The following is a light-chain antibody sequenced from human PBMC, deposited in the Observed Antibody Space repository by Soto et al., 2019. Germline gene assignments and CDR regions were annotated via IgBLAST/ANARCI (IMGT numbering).Light chain of an antibody. J-gene: IGKJ1*01. Sequence: EIVMTQSPATLSVSPGERATLSCRASQSVSSNLAWYQQKPGQAPRLLIYGASTRATGIPARFSGSGSGTEFTLTISSLQSEDVAVYYCQHYNNGWTFGQGTKVEIK. CDR3: QHYNNGWT. CDR1: QSVSSN. CDR2: GAS. V-gene: IGKV3-15*01.